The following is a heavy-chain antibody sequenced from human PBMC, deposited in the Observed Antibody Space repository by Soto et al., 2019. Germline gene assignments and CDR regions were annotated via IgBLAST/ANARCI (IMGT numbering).Heavy chain of an antibody. D-gene: IGHD2-8*01. CDR2: IRSKAYGGTT. V-gene: IGHV3-49*03. CDR3: TKYCTNGVCYVNYYYGMDV. CDR1: GFTFGDYA. J-gene: IGHJ6*02. Sequence: PGGSLRLSCTASGFTFGDYAMSWFRQAPGKGLEWVGFIRSKAYGGTTEYAASVKGRFTISRDDSKSIAYLQMNSLKTEDTAVYYCTKYCTNGVCYVNYYYGMDVWGQGTTVTVSS.